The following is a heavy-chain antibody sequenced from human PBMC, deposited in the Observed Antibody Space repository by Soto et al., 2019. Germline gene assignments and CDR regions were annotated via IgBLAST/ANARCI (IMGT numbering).Heavy chain of an antibody. J-gene: IGHJ3*02. D-gene: IGHD3-16*02. Sequence: QVQLVQSGAEVKKPGASVKVSCKASGYTFTSYGISWVRQAPGQGLEWMGWISAYNGNTNYAQKLQGRVTMTTDTSTSTAYMGLRSLRSDDTAVYYCAREPYDYIWGSYRPRGSRSADAFDIWGQGTMVTVSS. CDR3: AREPYDYIWGSYRPRGSRSADAFDI. CDR2: ISAYNGNT. CDR1: GYTFTSYG. V-gene: IGHV1-18*01.